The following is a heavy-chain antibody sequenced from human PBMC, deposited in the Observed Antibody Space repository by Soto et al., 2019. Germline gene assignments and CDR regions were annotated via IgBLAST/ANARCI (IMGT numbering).Heavy chain of an antibody. V-gene: IGHV3-23*01. Sequence: EVQLLESGGALVQPGGSLRLSCKASGFTFSSYAMSWVRQAPGTGLEWVSTISDNGAATYYADSVRGRFTVSRDNSRDTLYLQMNSLRVEDTAIYYCAKDPQSSGWSYNWYDPWGQGTLVTVSS. CDR3: AKDPQSSGWSYNWYDP. J-gene: IGHJ5*02. CDR2: ISDNGAAT. CDR1: GFTFSSYA. D-gene: IGHD6-19*01.